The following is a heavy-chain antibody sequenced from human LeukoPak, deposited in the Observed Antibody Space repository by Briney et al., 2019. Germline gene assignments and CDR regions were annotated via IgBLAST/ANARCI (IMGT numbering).Heavy chain of an antibody. D-gene: IGHD3-9*01. CDR2: ISSSSSTI. CDR3: ARDSRKYYDTLTGYASAVCIDP. Sequence: PGGSLRLSCAASGFTFSSYSMNWVRQAPGKGLEWVSYISSSSSTIYYADSVKGRFTISRDNAKNSLYLQMNSLRAEDTAVYYCARDSRKYYDTLTGYASAVCIDPWGQGTLVTVSS. CDR1: GFTFSSYS. V-gene: IGHV3-48*04. J-gene: IGHJ5*02.